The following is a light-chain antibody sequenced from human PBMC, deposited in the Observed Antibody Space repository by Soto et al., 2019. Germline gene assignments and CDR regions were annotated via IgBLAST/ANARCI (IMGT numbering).Light chain of an antibody. CDR3: QEYNGNSGLT. CDR1: QNIRSW. Sequence: DIQMTQSPSTLSASVGDRVTITCRASQNIRSWLAWYQQKPGKAPELLIYSASGLESGVPSRFSGSGSGTEFTLILSSLQPDDFATYYCQEYNGNSGLTFGGGTKVEIK. V-gene: IGKV1-5*03. CDR2: SAS. J-gene: IGKJ4*01.